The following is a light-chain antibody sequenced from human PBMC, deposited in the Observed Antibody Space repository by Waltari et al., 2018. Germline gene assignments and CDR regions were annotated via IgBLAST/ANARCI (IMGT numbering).Light chain of an antibody. Sequence: QSALTQPPSASGSPGQSVTISCPGPRRDVGGYNYVTWYQQHPGKAPKLMIYEVSKRPSGVPDRFSGSKSGNTASLTVSGLQAEDESDYYCSSYAGSNSYVFGTGTKVTVL. CDR3: SSYAGSNSYV. CDR1: RRDVGGYNY. CDR2: EVS. V-gene: IGLV2-8*01. J-gene: IGLJ1*01.